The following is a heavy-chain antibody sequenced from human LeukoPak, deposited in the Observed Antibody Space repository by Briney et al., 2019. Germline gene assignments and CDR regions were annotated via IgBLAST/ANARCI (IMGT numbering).Heavy chain of an antibody. Sequence: GASVKVSCKASGYTFTSYAMNWVRQAPGQGLEWMGWINTNTGNPTYDQGFTGQFVFSLGTSVSTAYLQISSLKAEDTAVYYCARAGSGIMITFGGVIAPFDYWGQGTLVTVSS. V-gene: IGHV7-4-1*02. D-gene: IGHD3-16*02. CDR3: ARAGSGIMITFGGVIAPFDY. CDR1: GYTFTSYA. CDR2: INTNTGNP. J-gene: IGHJ4*02.